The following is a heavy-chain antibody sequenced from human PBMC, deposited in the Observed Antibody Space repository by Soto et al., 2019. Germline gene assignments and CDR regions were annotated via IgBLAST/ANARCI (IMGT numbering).Heavy chain of an antibody. Sequence: QLQLQESGPGLVRPSETLSLTCTVSGGSISSSSYYWGWLRQPPGKGLEWIGSIYYSGRTYYKPSLKSRVTISVDTSKNQFSLKLTSVTATDTAVYYCGRRWGSSGPFDFWGQGTLITVSS. V-gene: IGHV4-39*01. D-gene: IGHD6-6*01. CDR3: GRRWGSSGPFDF. CDR2: IYYSGRT. CDR1: GGSISSSSYY. J-gene: IGHJ4*02.